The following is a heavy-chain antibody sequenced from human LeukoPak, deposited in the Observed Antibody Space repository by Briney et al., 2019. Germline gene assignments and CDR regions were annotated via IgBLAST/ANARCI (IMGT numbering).Heavy chain of an antibody. CDR3: ARDGHRMYYYGSSDYRFDY. CDR2: INPSGGST. CDR1: GYTFTSYY. V-gene: IGHV1-46*01. Sequence: ASVKVSCKASGYTFTSYYMHWVRQAPGQGLEWMGIINPSGGSTSYAQKFQGRVTMTRDMSTSTVYMELSSLRSEDTAVYYCARDGHRMYYYGSSDYRFDYWGQGTPVTVSS. J-gene: IGHJ4*02. D-gene: IGHD3-22*01.